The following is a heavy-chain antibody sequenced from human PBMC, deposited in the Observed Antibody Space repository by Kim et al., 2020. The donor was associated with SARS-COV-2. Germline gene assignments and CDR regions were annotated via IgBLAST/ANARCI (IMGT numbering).Heavy chain of an antibody. Sequence: SYTDYADSVQGRFTISRDNAKNSLYLQMNSLRAEETAVYYCAGDISTFDYWGQGTLVTVSS. D-gene: IGHD2-21*01. J-gene: IGHJ4*02. CDR2: SYT. V-gene: IGHV3-11*06. CDR3: AGDISTFDY.